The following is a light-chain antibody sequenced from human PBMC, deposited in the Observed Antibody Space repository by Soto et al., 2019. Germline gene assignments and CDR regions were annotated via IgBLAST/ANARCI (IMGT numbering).Light chain of an antibody. Sequence: DVVMTQSPLSLPVTLGQPASISCRSSQSLVHSDGNTYLNWFHQRPGQSPRRLIYKVSNRDSGVPDRFRGSGSDTDFTLKISGVEAEDVGVYYCMQGTHWVPYTFGQGTKLEI. CDR3: MQGTHWVPYT. CDR1: QSLVHSDGNTY. CDR2: KVS. J-gene: IGKJ2*01. V-gene: IGKV2-30*02.